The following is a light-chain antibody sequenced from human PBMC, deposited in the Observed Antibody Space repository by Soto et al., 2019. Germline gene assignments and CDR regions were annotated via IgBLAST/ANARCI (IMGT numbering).Light chain of an antibody. Sequence: QSALTQPPSVSGSPGQSVTISCTGTSSDVGSYNRVSWYQQPPGTAPKLMIYEVSNRPSGVPDRFSGSKSGNTASLTISGLQAEDEADYYCSSYTGSSTYVFGTGTK. J-gene: IGLJ1*01. CDR3: SSYTGSSTYV. CDR2: EVS. CDR1: SSDVGSYNR. V-gene: IGLV2-18*02.